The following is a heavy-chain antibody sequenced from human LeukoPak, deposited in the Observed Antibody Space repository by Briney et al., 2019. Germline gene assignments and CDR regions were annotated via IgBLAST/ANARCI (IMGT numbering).Heavy chain of an antibody. V-gene: IGHV3-33*08. D-gene: IGHD3-22*01. CDR3: ARGVDYYENSGTIDY. J-gene: IGHJ4*02. Sequence: PGGSLRLSCAASGFTFSSYAMSWVRQPPGKGLEWVAIIWYDDTNKNYADSVKGRFTISRDNSKNTLSLQMNSLRAEDTAVYYCARGVDYYENSGTIDYWGQGTLVTVSS. CDR2: IWYDDTNK. CDR1: GFTFSSYA.